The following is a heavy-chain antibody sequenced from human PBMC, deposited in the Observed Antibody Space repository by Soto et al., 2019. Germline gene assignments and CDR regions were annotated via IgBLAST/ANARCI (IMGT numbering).Heavy chain of an antibody. CDR1: LNSIRSSY. V-gene: IGHV4-59*08. CDR3: ARHITVAGTFLDY. Sequence: SETLSLICTIPLNSIRSSYGSWKRQPPGKGLEWIGYIYYSGSTNYNPSLKSRVTISVDTSKNQFSLKLSSVTAADTAVYYCARHITVAGTFLDYWGQGTLVTVS. J-gene: IGHJ4*02. CDR2: IYYSGST. D-gene: IGHD6-19*01.